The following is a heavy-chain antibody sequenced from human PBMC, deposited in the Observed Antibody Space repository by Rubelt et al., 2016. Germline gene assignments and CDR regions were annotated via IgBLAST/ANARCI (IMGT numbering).Heavy chain of an antibody. J-gene: IGHJ6*02. CDR3: ARDEGPQDYWYYYYGMAV. Sequence: QVQLVQSGAEVKKPGASVKVSCKASGGTFSSYAISWVRQAPGQGLEWMGWISAYNGNTNYAQMLQGRVTMTTDPSTSTAYMELRSLRSDDTAVYYCARDEGPQDYWYYYYGMAVWGQGTTVTVSS. CDR1: GGTFSSYA. V-gene: IGHV1-18*01. D-gene: IGHD2-15*01. CDR2: ISAYNGNT.